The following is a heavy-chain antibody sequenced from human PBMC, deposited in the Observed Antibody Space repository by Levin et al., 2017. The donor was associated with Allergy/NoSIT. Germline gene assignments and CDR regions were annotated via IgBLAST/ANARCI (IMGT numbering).Heavy chain of an antibody. CDR2: IRGSGGST. J-gene: IGHJ4*02. D-gene: IGHD6-13*01. CDR1: GFIFSSYA. V-gene: IGHV3-23*01. Sequence: GGSLRLSCAASGFIFSSYAMSWVRQAPGKGLEWVSAIRGSGGSTYYADSVKGRFTISRDNSKNTLYLQMNSLRAEDTAVYYCAKAMVSSWPFFDYWGQGTLVTVSS. CDR3: AKAMVSSWPFFDY.